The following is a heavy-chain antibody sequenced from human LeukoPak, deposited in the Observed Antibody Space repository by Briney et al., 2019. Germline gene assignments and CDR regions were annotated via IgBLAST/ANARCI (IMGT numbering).Heavy chain of an antibody. D-gene: IGHD3-22*01. CDR1: GGSISSYY. CDR3: ARDRYYDSSGYYYPHYFDY. J-gene: IGHJ4*02. CDR2: IYYSGST. V-gene: IGHV4-59*01. Sequence: PSVTLSLTCTVSGGSISSYYWSWIRQPPGKGLEWIGYIYYSGSTNYNPSLKSRVTISVDTSKNQFSLKLSSVTAADTAVYYCARDRYYDSSGYYYPHYFDYWGQGTLVTVSS.